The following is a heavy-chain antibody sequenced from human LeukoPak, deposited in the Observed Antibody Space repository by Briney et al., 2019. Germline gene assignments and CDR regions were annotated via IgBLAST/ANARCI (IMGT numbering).Heavy chain of an antibody. V-gene: IGHV3-48*02. CDR2: ISSSSSTI. CDR1: GFTFNSYN. J-gene: IGHJ3*02. CDR3: ARAYSSSSGRDAFDS. Sequence: GGSLRLSCAASGFTFNSYNMNWVRQAPGKGLEWVSYISSSSSTIYYADSVKGRFTISRDSVKTSLFLQMNSLRDEDTAVYYCARAYSSSSGRDAFDSWGLGTLVTVSS. D-gene: IGHD6-6*01.